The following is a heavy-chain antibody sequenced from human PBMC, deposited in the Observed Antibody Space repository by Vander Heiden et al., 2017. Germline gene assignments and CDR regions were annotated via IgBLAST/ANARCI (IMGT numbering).Heavy chain of an antibody. CDR2: ISAYNGNT. Sequence: QVQLVQSGAEVKKPGASVKVSCKASGYTLTSYGISWVRQAPGQGLEWMGWISAYNGNTNYAQKLQGRVTMTTDTSTSTAYMELRSLRSDDTAVYYCARDKTQDYSNSYYYYYGMDVWGQGTTVTVSS. CDR3: ARDKTQDYSNSYYYYYGMDV. J-gene: IGHJ6*02. D-gene: IGHD4-4*01. CDR1: GYTLTSYG. V-gene: IGHV1-18*01.